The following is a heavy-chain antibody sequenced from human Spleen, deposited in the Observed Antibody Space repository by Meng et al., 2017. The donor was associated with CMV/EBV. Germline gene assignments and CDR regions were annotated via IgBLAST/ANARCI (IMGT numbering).Heavy chain of an antibody. CDR3: ARYGDYVSLDY. CDR1: GFTFSSYA. D-gene: IGHD4-17*01. Sequence: GESLKISCAASGFTFSSYAMSWVRQAPGKGLEWVSAISGSGGSTYYADSVKGRFTISRDNAKNSLYLQLKSLRAEDTALYYCARYGDYVSLDYWGQGTLVTVSS. CDR2: ISGSGGST. J-gene: IGHJ4*02. V-gene: IGHV3-23*01.